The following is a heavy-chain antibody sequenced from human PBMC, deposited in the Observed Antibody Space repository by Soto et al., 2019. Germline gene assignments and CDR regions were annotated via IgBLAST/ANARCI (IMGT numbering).Heavy chain of an antibody. CDR1: GGSFRGYY. CDR3: ASSHLFDYDFWSGDYYYYGMDV. V-gene: IGHV4-34*01. J-gene: IGHJ6*02. Sequence: PSETLSLTCAVYGGSFRGYYWSWIRQPPGKGLEWIGEINHSGSTNYNPSLKSRVTISVDTSKNQFSLKLSSVTAADTAVYYCASSHLFDYDFWSGDYYYYGMDVWGQGTTVTVSS. CDR2: INHSGST. D-gene: IGHD3-3*01.